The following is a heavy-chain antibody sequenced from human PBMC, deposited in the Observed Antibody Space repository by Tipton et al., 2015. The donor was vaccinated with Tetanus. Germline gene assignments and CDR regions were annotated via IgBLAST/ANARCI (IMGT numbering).Heavy chain of an antibody. Sequence: LRLSCTVSGGSINNNNDFWGWIRQPPGKGLEWIASIHYTGSTYYNPSLKSRVSIFVDTSKNQFSLELTSVTAADTAAYYCARHFNSYSSYMDVWGKGTTVTVSS. V-gene: IGHV4-39*01. CDR3: ARHFNSYSSYMDV. CDR2: IHYTGST. J-gene: IGHJ6*03. CDR1: GGSINNNNDF.